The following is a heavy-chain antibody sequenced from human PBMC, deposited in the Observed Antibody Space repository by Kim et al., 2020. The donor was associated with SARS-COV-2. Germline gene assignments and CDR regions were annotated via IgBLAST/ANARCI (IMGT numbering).Heavy chain of an antibody. Sequence: NNTPPLQIRVTMSVDTSKNQFSLQLTSVTAADTAVYYCARDAPASSFYDFWGQGTLVTVSS. V-gene: IGHV4-4*07. D-gene: IGHD1-26*01. CDR3: ARDAPASSFYDF. J-gene: IGHJ4*02.